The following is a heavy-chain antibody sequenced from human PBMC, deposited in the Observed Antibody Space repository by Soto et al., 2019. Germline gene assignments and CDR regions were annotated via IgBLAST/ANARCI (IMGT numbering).Heavy chain of an antibody. D-gene: IGHD5-12*01. J-gene: IGHJ4*02. CDR1: GGSLSGYY. Sequence: QVQLQQWGAGLLKPSETLSLNCAVNGGSLSGYYWSWIRQPPGKGLEWIAEIKDGGRTNYSPSLKSRATISSDTSNNQFSLRLYSVTAADTGVYYCARGQEGVVATHWDQGTLVTVSS. CDR3: ARGQEGVVATH. V-gene: IGHV4-34*01. CDR2: IKDGGRT.